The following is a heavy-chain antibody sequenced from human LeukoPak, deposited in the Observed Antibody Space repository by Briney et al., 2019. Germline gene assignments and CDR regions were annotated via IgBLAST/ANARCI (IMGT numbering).Heavy chain of an antibody. Sequence: SETLSLTCTVSGGSISSSSYYWGWIRQPPGKGLEWIGSIYYSGSTYYNPSLKSRVTISVDTSKNQFSLKLSSVTAADTAVYYCAPTPVDVVVTAAGGLVWGQGTLATVSS. CDR1: GGSISSSSYY. J-gene: IGHJ4*02. V-gene: IGHV4-39*01. CDR2: IYYSGST. D-gene: IGHD2-21*02. CDR3: APTPVDVVVTAAGGLV.